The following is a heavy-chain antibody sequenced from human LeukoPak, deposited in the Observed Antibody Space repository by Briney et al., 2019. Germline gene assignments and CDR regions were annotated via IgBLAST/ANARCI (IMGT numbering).Heavy chain of an antibody. Sequence: GGSLRLSCAASGFTFSDYYMSWIRQAPGKGLEWVSYISSSSSTIYYADSVKGRFTISRDNAKNSLYLQMNSLRAEDTAVYYCARDILTGSQSRFQHWGQGTLVTVSS. J-gene: IGHJ1*01. CDR1: GFTFSDYY. D-gene: IGHD3-9*01. CDR3: ARDILTGSQSRFQH. V-gene: IGHV3-11*04. CDR2: ISSSSSTI.